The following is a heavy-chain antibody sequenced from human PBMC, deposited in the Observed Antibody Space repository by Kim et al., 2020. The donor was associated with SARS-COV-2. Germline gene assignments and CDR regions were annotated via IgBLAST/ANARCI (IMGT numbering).Heavy chain of an antibody. CDR1: GFTFSSYS. V-gene: IGHV3-48*02. CDR2: ISSSSSTI. D-gene: IGHD3-3*01. J-gene: IGHJ6*02. Sequence: GGSLRLSCAASGFTFSSYSMNWVRQAPGKGLEWVSYISSSSSTIYYADSVKGRFTISRDNAKNSLYLQMNSLRDEDTAVYYCAREEGWSGYYLGGGYYYGMDVWGQGTTVTVSS. CDR3: AREEGWSGYYLGGGYYYGMDV.